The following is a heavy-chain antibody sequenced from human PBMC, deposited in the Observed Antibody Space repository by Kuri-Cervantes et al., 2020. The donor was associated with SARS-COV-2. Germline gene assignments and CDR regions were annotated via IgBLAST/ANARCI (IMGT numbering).Heavy chain of an antibody. CDR2: IYYSGST. Sequence: SETLSLTCNVSGDSMSRRYWNWIRQPPGRGLEWIGYIYYSGSTNYNPSLKSRVTISVDTSRNQFSLKLRSVTAADTAVYYCARGYGSTFMDVWGKGTTVTVSS. V-gene: IGHV4-59*11. D-gene: IGHD2-2*01. J-gene: IGHJ6*03. CDR3: ARGYGSTFMDV. CDR1: GDSMSRRY.